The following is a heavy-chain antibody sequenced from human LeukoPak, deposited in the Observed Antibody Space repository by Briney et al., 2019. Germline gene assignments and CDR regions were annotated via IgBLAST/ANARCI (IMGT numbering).Heavy chain of an antibody. J-gene: IGHJ4*02. CDR2: IIPIFGTA. D-gene: IGHD6-13*01. CDR3: ERDRGSWRDY. CDR1: GGTFSRYA. V-gene: IGHV1-69*13. Sequence: SVKVCFKASGGTFSRYAISRVRQAHGQGLEWMGGIIPIFGTANYAQKFQGRVTITADESTSTAYMELSSLRSEDTAVYYCERDRGSWRDYWGQGTLVTVSS.